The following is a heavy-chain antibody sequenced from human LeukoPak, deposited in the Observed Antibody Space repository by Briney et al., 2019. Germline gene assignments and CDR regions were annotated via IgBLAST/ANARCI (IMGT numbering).Heavy chain of an antibody. D-gene: IGHD5-24*01. CDR2: ISAYNGNT. CDR1: GYIFTSYD. CDR3: ARGDVCFDS. J-gene: IGHJ4*02. Sequence: ASVRVSCKSSGYIFTSYDINWVRQAPGQGLEWMGWISAYNGNTDYAQMFQGGVTMTTDTSTSTAYMELRSLTSDDTAVYYCARGDVCFDSWGQGTRVTVSS. V-gene: IGHV1-18*01.